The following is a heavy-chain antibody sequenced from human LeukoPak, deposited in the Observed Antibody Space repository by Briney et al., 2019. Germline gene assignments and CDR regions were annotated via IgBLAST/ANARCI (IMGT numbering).Heavy chain of an antibody. Sequence: GGSLRLSCAASGFTFSSYAMNWVRQAPGKGLEWVSAISGNDESAYYADSVKGRFTISRDNSKNTLYLQLNSLRAEDAAVYYCAKARYYYGSGSYYTDDACDIWGQGTMVTVSS. J-gene: IGHJ3*02. CDR1: GFTFSSYA. D-gene: IGHD3-10*01. CDR3: AKARYYYGSGSYYTDDACDI. V-gene: IGHV3-23*01. CDR2: ISGNDESA.